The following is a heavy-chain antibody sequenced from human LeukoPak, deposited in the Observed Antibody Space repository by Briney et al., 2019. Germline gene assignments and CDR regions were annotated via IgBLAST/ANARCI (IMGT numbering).Heavy chain of an antibody. V-gene: IGHV3-30*02. CDR2: IQYDGAHS. D-gene: IGHD6-6*01. CDR1: GFTFRGYG. J-gene: IGHJ4*02. Sequence: GGSLRLSCAASGFTFRGYGMHWVRQSPGKGLEWVAFIQYDGAHSYYADSVKGRFSISRDSSENTLYLQMNSLRPEDTAVYYCARVQSYSNSPLDSWGQGTLVTVSS. CDR3: ARVQSYSNSPLDS.